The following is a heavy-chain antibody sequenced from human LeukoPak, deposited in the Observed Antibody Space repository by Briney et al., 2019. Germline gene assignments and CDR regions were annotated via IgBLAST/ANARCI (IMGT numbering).Heavy chain of an antibody. CDR1: GGSFSGYY. Sequence: SETLSLTCAVYGGSFSGYYWTYFRQPPGKGLEWIGEITHSGGTKYNPSLKSRVTMSVDTSKNQFSLKLSSVTAADTAVYHCARVFRGSYRLDVWGQGTTVTVSS. CDR2: ITHSGGT. V-gene: IGHV4-34*01. D-gene: IGHD3-10*01. J-gene: IGHJ6*02. CDR3: ARVFRGSYRLDV.